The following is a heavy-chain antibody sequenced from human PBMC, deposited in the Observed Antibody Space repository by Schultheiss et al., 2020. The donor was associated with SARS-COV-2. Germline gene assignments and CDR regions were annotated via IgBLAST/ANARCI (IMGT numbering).Heavy chain of an antibody. CDR3: TRHATSSGYDYYYGMDV. D-gene: IGHD5-12*01. CDR2: IRSKANSYAT. V-gene: IGHV3-73*01. Sequence: GGSLRLSCAASGFTFSSYWMSWVRQAPGKGLEWVGRIRSKANSYATVYAASVKGRFTISRDDSKNTAYLQMNSLKTEDTAVYYCTRHATSSGYDYYYGMDVWGQGTTVTVSS. J-gene: IGHJ6*02. CDR1: GFTFSSYW.